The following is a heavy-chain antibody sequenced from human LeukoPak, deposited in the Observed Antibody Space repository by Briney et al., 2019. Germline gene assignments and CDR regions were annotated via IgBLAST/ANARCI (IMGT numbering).Heavy chain of an antibody. D-gene: IGHD5-24*01. Sequence: SVKVSCKASGGTFSSYTIRWVRQAPGQGLEWMGRIIPILGIANYAQKFQGRVTITADKSTSTAYMELSSLRSEDTAVYYCARDLQGRDGYKDWGQGTLVTVSS. CDR3: ARDLQGRDGYKD. J-gene: IGHJ4*02. V-gene: IGHV1-69*04. CDR2: IIPILGIA. CDR1: GGTFSSYT.